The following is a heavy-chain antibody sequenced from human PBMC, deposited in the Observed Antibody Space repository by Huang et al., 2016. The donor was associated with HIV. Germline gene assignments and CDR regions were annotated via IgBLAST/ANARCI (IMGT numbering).Heavy chain of an antibody. D-gene: IGHD3-3*01. J-gene: IGHJ4*02. Sequence: QVQLQQWGAGLLKPSETLSLKCAVYGGSFSGYYWTWSRQPPGKGLEWLGEIRHNGNTNYKPSLGSRIFLAVDTSKNQFSLQLTSVTAADTAIYYCAKGSILTSDSWGQGTLVTVSS. V-gene: IGHV4-34*01. CDR3: AKGSILTSDS. CDR1: GGSFSGYY. CDR2: IRHNGNT.